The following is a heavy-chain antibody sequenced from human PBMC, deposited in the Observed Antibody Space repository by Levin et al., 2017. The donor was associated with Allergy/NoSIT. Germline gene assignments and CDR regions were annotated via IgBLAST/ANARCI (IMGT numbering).Heavy chain of an antibody. CDR1: GFTFSNSG. D-gene: IGHD2-15*01. Sequence: GESLKISCAASGFTFSNSGMHWVRQAPGKGLEWVAVISYDGSKKYYADSVKGRFTVSRDNSKNTLHLQMNSLRGEDTAVYYCAKDPTPIADLPGYYFDYWGQGTLVTVSS. CDR2: ISYDGSKK. J-gene: IGHJ4*02. V-gene: IGHV3-30*18. CDR3: AKDPTPIADLPGYYFDY.